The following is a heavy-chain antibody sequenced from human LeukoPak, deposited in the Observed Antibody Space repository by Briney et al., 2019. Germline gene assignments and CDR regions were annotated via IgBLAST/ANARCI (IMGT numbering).Heavy chain of an antibody. CDR3: ARGDKFSGDY. J-gene: IGHJ4*02. Sequence: PGGSLRLSCAASGFTFSTFWMSWARQAPGEGLEWVANIHQDGNEKYYVDSVKGRFTISRDNAKNSLYLQMNSLRAEDTAVYYCARGDKFSGDYWGQGTLVTVSS. CDR1: GFTFSTFW. D-gene: IGHD2-15*01. CDR2: IHQDGNEK. V-gene: IGHV3-7*04.